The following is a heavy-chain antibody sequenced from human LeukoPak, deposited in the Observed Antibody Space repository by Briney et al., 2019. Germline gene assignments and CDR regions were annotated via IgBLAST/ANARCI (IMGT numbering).Heavy chain of an antibody. V-gene: IGHV3-13*01. D-gene: IGHD3-22*01. CDR2: IGTAGDT. J-gene: IGHJ4*02. CDR1: GFTFSSYD. CDR3: ARIGDSSGYSHYDY. Sequence: GGSLRLSCAASGFTFSSYDMHWVRQATGKGLEWVSAIGTAGDTYYPGSVKGRFTISRDNAKNSLYLQMNSLRAEDTAVYYCARIGDSSGYSHYDYWGQGTLVTVSS.